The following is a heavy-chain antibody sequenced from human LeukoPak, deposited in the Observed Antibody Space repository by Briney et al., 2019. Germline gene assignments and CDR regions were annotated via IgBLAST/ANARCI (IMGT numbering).Heavy chain of an antibody. V-gene: IGHV3-64*01. CDR2: ISSNGRST. Sequence: GRSLRLSCAAAGFTFSSYSMRWVRQPPGKGLEYVASISSNGRSTYYANSVKGRFTISRDNSKNTLYLQMDSLRAEDMAVYYCARDGTYYDILTGRMGFDPWGQGTLVTVSS. D-gene: IGHD3-9*01. J-gene: IGHJ5*02. CDR1: GFTFSSYS. CDR3: ARDGTYYDILTGRMGFDP.